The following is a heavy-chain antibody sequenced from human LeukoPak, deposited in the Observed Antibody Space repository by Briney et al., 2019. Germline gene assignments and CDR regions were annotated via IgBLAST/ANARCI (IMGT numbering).Heavy chain of an antibody. CDR2: IIPIFGIA. Sequence: SVKVSCKASGGTFSSYAISWVRQAPGQGLEWMGRIIPIFGIANYAQKFQGRVTITADKSTSIAYMELSSLRSEDTAVYYCARHSYYYDSSGYYLVDWGQGTLVTVSS. J-gene: IGHJ4*02. CDR1: GGTFSSYA. V-gene: IGHV1-69*04. D-gene: IGHD3-22*01. CDR3: ARHSYYYDSSGYYLVD.